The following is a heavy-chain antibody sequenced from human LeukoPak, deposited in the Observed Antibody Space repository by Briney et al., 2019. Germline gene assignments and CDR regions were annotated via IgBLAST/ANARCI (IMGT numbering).Heavy chain of an antibody. V-gene: IGHV4-59*01. D-gene: IGHD3-10*01. J-gene: IGHJ6*03. CDR2: IYYSGST. Sequence: PSETLSLTCTVSGGSISSYYWSWIRQPPGKGLEWMGCIYYSGSTNYNPSLKSRVTMSVDTSKNQFSLKVSSVTAADTAVYYCARVFDSGSQAYFYYMDVWGKGTTVTISS. CDR1: GGSISSYY. CDR3: ARVFDSGSQAYFYYMDV.